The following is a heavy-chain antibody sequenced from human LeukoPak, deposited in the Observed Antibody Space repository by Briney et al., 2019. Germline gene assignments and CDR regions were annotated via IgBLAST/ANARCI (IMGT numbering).Heavy chain of an antibody. D-gene: IGHD3-22*01. CDR1: GFTFNTFW. V-gene: IGHV3-9*01. Sequence: GGSLRLSCAASGFTFNTFWMHWVRHTPGKGLEWVAGITWNRDNIGYGDSVKGRFTISRHNVKNVLYLQMNSLRPEDTALYYCAKDLSSAITSALVLDVWGQGTTV. CDR3: AKDLSSAITSALVLDV. CDR2: ITWNRDNI. J-gene: IGHJ6*02.